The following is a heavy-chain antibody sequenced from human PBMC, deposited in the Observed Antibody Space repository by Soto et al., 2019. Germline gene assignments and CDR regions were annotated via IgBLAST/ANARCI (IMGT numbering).Heavy chain of an antibody. V-gene: IGHV4-61*08. CDR1: GGSISSGGYS. J-gene: IGHJ4*02. CDR3: ARHRPGSGGSCYDY. CDR2: IYHSGST. Sequence: PSETLSLTCAVSGGSISSGGYSWSWIRQPPGKGLEWIGYIYHSGSTNYNPSLKSRVTISVDTSKNQFSLKLSSVTAADTAVYYCARHRPGSGGSCYDYWGQGTLVTVSS. D-gene: IGHD2-15*01.